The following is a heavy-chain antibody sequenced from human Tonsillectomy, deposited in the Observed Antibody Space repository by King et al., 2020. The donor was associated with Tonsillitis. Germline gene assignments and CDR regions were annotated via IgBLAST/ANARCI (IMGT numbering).Heavy chain of an antibody. CDR1: GFTFSDHY. Sequence: VQLVESGGGLVQPGGSLRLSCVVSGFTFSDHYMDWVRQAPGKGLEWVGRTRNKANSYTTEYAASVKGRFTISRDDSKDSLYLQMNSLETEDTAVYYCARESARNSDWTLGAFDIWGQGTMVTVSS. CDR3: ARESARNSDWTLGAFDI. V-gene: IGHV3-72*01. CDR2: TRNKANSYTT. D-gene: IGHD6-19*01. J-gene: IGHJ3*02.